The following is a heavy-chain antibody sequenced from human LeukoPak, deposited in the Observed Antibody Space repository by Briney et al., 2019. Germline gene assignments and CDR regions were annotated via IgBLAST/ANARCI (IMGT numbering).Heavy chain of an antibody. Sequence: SETLSLTCAVYGVSFSGYYWSWIRQPPGKGLEWIGEINHSGSTNYNPSLKSRVTISVDTSKNQFSLKLSSVTAADTAVYCCAREMAGLDCWGQGTLVTVSS. CDR3: AREMAGLDC. J-gene: IGHJ4*02. V-gene: IGHV4-34*01. D-gene: IGHD6-19*01. CDR1: GVSFSGYY. CDR2: INHSGST.